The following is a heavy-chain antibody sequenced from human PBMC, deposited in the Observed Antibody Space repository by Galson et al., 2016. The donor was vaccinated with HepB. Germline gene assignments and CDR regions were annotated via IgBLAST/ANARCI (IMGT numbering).Heavy chain of an antibody. CDR1: GFTFSTYG. J-gene: IGHJ4*02. V-gene: IGHV3-30*18. CDR2: ISYDGTNK. D-gene: IGHD2-2*01. CDR3: AKDAILACGTGCYADY. Sequence: SLRLSCAASGFTFSTYGMHWVRQAPGKGLEWVAVISYDGTNKYYADSLKGLFTISRDNSKNTLYLQMNSLRAEDTAVYYCAKDAILACGTGCYADYWGQGTLVTVSS.